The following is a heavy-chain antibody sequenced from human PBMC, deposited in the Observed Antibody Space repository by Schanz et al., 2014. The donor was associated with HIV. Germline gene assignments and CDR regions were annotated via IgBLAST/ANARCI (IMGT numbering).Heavy chain of an antibody. CDR3: PRPDYDFWVDV. V-gene: IGHV3-11*04. CDR2: ISVSGNSI. J-gene: IGHJ6*02. CDR1: GFSLRDYY. Sequence: QVQLVESGGGLVKPGGSLRLSCAASGFSLRDYYMSWIRQAPGKGLQWISYISVSGNSIYYADSVKGRFTISRDNAKNSMFLQMNSLRAEDTAVYYCPRPDYDFWVDVWGQGTTVTVSS. D-gene: IGHD3-3*01.